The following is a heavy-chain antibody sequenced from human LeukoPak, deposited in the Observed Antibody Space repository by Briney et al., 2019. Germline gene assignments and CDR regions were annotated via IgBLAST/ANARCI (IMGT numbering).Heavy chain of an antibody. D-gene: IGHD1-14*01. CDR2: IYTSGST. Sequence: SQTLSLTCTVSGGSISSGGYYWSWIRQPAGKGLEWIGRIYTSGSTNYNPSLKSRVTISVDTSKNQFSLKLSSVTAADTAVYYCARDLDNPDVWGKGTTVTVSS. CDR1: GGSISSGGYY. V-gene: IGHV4-61*02. CDR3: ARDLDNPDV. J-gene: IGHJ6*04.